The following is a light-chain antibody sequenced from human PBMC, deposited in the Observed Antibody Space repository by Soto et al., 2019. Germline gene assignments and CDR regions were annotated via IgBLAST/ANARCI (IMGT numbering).Light chain of an antibody. V-gene: IGLV1-40*01. Sequence: QSVLTLPPSVSGAPGQRVNISCTGSSSNIGAGYDVHWYQQLPGTAPKLLIYGNINRPSGVPDRFSGSKSGTSASLAITGLQAEDEADYYCQSYDSSLSGSRVFGGGTKVTVL. J-gene: IGLJ3*02. CDR2: GNI. CDR3: QSYDSSLSGSRV. CDR1: SSNIGAGYD.